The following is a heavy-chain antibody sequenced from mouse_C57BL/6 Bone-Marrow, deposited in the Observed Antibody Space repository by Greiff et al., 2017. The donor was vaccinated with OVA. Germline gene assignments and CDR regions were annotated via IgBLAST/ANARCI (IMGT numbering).Heavy chain of an antibody. J-gene: IGHJ4*01. CDR2: ISSGGDYI. CDR1: GFTFSSYA. Sequence: KLVESGEGLVKPGGSLKLSCAASGFTFSSYAMSWVRQTPEKRLEWVAYISSGGDYIYYADTVKGRFTISRDNARNTLYLQMSSLKSEDTAMYYCTRGDGYYAYYAMDYWGQGTSVTVSS. V-gene: IGHV5-9-1*02. D-gene: IGHD2-3*01. CDR3: TRGDGYYAYYAMDY.